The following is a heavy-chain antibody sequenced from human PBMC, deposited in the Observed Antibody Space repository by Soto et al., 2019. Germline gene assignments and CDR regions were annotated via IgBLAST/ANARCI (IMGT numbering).Heavy chain of an antibody. D-gene: IGHD3-10*01. Sequence: SETLSLTCTVSGGSISSGGYYWSWIRQHPGKGLEWIGYIYYSGSTNYNPSLKSRVTISVDTSKNQFSLKLSSVTAADTAVYYCARHGEWFGEPPYDAFDIWGQGTMVTVSS. CDR3: ARHGEWFGEPPYDAFDI. J-gene: IGHJ3*02. V-gene: IGHV4-31*03. CDR1: GGSISSGGYY. CDR2: IYYSGST.